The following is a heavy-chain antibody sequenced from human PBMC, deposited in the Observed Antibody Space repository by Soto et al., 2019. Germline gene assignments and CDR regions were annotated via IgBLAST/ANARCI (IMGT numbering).Heavy chain of an antibody. J-gene: IGHJ2*01. CDR1: GFTFSSYA. CDR2: ISSNGGST. V-gene: IGHV3-64D*08. CDR3: VKGVSTVTTRLGTPGDLGGWYFDL. D-gene: IGHD4-4*01. Sequence: GGSLRLSCSASGFTFSSYAMHWVRQAPGKGLEYVSAISSNGGSTYYADSVKGRFTISRDNSKNTLYLQMSSLRAEDTAVYYCVKGVSTVTTRLGTPGDLGGWYFDLWGRGTLVTVSS.